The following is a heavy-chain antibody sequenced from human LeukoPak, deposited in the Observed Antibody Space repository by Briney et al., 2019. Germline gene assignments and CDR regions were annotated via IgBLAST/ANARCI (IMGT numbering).Heavy chain of an antibody. CDR2: ISFSGGST. CDR1: GFTFSSYA. Sequence: GGSLRLSCAASGFTFSSYAMSWVRQAPGKGLEWVSVISFSGGSTDYADSVKGRFTISRDNSKNTLYLQMNSLRPDDTAVYYCAKDRAGGSVWYGFDPWGQGTLVTVSS. V-gene: IGHV3-23*01. CDR3: AKDRAGGSVWYGFDP. D-gene: IGHD6-13*01. J-gene: IGHJ5*02.